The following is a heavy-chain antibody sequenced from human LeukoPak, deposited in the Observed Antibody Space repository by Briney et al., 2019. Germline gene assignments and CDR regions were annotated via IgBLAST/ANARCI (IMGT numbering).Heavy chain of an antibody. V-gene: IGHV4-34*01. Sequence: SETLSLTCAVYGGSFSGYYWSWIRQPPGKGLEWIGEINHSGSTNYNPSLKSRVTISVDTSKNQFSLKLSSVTAADTAVYYCARGWGIAVAGTDYYYYYGMDVWGQGTTVTVSS. D-gene: IGHD6-19*01. J-gene: IGHJ6*02. CDR1: GGSFSGYY. CDR3: ARGWGIAVAGTDYYYYYGMDV. CDR2: INHSGST.